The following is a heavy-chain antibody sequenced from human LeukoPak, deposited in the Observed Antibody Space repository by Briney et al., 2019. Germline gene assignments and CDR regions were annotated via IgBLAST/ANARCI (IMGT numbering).Heavy chain of an antibody. D-gene: IGHD3-22*01. J-gene: IGHJ4*02. CDR2: IKSGTYGGTI. Sequence: PGGSLRLSCTASGFTFADYAMTWVGQAPGKGLEGVGFIKSGTYGGTIQYAASVQGRFTISRDDSKNIAYLQMNSLKTEDTAVYYCTRDPTHNYYDTTGYLGSDYWGQGTLVTVSS. CDR3: TRDPTHNYYDTTGYLGSDY. V-gene: IGHV3-49*04. CDR1: GFTFADYA.